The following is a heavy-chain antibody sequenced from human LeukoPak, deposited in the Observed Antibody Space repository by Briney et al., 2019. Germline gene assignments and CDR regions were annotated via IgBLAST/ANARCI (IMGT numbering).Heavy chain of an antibody. J-gene: IGHJ4*02. D-gene: IGHD6-13*01. CDR3: AKDAQQQLVALYYFDY. CDR2: ISGSGGST. CDR1: GFTFSSYA. Sequence: GGSLRLSCAASGFTFSSYAMSWVRQAPGKGLEWVSAISGSGGSTYYADSVKGRFTISRDDSKNTLYLQMNSLRAEDTAVYYCAKDAQQQLVALYYFDYWGQGTLVTVSS. V-gene: IGHV3-23*01.